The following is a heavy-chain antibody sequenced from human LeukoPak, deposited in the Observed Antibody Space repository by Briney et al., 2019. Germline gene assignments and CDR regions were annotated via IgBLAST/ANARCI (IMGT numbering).Heavy chain of an antibody. V-gene: IGHV4-39*07. CDR3: ARGVGSGWGYNYFDY. CDR1: GGSISSSSYY. CDR2: IYYSGNT. Sequence: SETLSLTCTVSGGSISSSSYYWGWIRQPPGKGLEWIGSIYYSGNTYYNPSLKSRVTISVDTSKNQFSLKLSSVTAADTAVYYCARGVGSGWGYNYFDYWGQGTLVTVSS. J-gene: IGHJ4*02. D-gene: IGHD6-19*01.